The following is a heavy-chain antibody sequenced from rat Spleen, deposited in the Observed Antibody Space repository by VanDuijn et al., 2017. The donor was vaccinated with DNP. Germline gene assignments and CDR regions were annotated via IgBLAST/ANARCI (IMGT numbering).Heavy chain of an antibody. CDR2: IPNGGGSS. J-gene: IGHJ2*01. Sequence: EVQLVESGGGLVQPGRSLKISCTASGFTFSSYGMAWVRQAPTKGLEWVASIPNGGGSSFYRDSVKGRFTISRDNAENTVYLQMNSLRSEDTATYYCLGSTEGITYYFDYWGQGVMVTVSS. CDR1: GFTFSSYG. CDR3: LGSTEGITYYFDY. V-gene: IGHV5S23*01. D-gene: IGHD1-11*01.